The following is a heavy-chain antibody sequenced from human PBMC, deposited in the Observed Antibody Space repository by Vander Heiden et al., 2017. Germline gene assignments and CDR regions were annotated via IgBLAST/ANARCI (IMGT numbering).Heavy chain of an antibody. Sequence: QVQLVESGGGVVQPGRSLSLSCAASGFTFSSYGIHWVRQAPGKGLEWVSVIWYDGSIEYYADSVKGRFSISRDNSKNTLYLQMNSLRAEDTAVYYCARGTAATGVDYWGRGTLVTVSS. D-gene: IGHD6-13*01. CDR1: GFTFSSYG. CDR2: IWYDGSIE. V-gene: IGHV3-33*01. J-gene: IGHJ4*02. CDR3: ARGTAATGVDY.